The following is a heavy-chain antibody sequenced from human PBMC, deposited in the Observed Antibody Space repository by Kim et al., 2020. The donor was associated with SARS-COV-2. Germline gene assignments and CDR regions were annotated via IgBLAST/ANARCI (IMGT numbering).Heavy chain of an antibody. CDR2: ISAYNGNT. D-gene: IGHD1-1*01. CDR3: ARDLRLERRSLGGKYYYYYMDV. J-gene: IGHJ6*03. Sequence: ASVKVSCKASGYTFTSYGISWVRQAPGQGLEWMGWISAYNGNTNYAQKLQGRVTMTTDTSTSTAYMELRSLRSDDTAVYYCARDLRLERRSLGGKYYYYYMDVWGKGTTVTVSS. V-gene: IGHV1-18*01. CDR1: GYTFTSYG.